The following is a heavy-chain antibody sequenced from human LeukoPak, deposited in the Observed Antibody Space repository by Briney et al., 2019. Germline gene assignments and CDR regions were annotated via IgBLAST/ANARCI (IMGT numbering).Heavy chain of an antibody. CDR1: GYTFTGYY. CDR3: ASGRDDYGDYAGSY. J-gene: IGHJ4*02. V-gene: IGHV1-2*04. Sequence: ASVRVSCKASGYTFTGYYMHWVRQAPGQGLEWMGWINPNSGGTNYAQKFQGWVTMTRDTSISTAYMELSSLRSEDTAVYYCASGRDDYGDYAGSYWGQGTLVTVSS. CDR2: INPNSGGT. D-gene: IGHD4-17*01.